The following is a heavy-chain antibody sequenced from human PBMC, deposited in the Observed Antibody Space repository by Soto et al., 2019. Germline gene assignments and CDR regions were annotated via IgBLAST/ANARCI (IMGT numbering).Heavy chain of an antibody. CDR3: ARMASAGTLNPVDP. V-gene: IGHV1-8*02. CDR2: MNPGSGKT. CDR1: GYTFINFD. Sequence: QVRLVQSGAEVKEPGASVRVSCKASGYTFINFDISWVRQAAAPGLEWLGWMNPGSGKTGYASKFKSRVDMTRDASTSTSHRELSSLTSEHPAVYYCARMASAGTLNPVDPWGQGTLVSLSS. J-gene: IGHJ5*02. D-gene: IGHD1-26*01.